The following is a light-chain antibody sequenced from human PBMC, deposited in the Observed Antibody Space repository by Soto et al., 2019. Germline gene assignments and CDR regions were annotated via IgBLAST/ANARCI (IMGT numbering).Light chain of an antibody. V-gene: IGKV3-20*01. CDR1: QGVGST. CDR2: GAS. CDR3: QPYGSPGT. J-gene: IGKJ1*01. Sequence: EIVRTQSPATLSVSPGERATLSCRASQGVGSTLAWYQQKPGTAPRLLIYGASNRATGIPDRFSGSGSGTDSTLPIRRLEPEDFAVDDCQPYGSPGTVGQGTKVDIK.